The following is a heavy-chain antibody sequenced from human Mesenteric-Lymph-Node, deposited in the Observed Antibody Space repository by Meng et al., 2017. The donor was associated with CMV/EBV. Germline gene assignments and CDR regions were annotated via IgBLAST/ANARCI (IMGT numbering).Heavy chain of an antibody. J-gene: IGHJ3*02. CDR3: ARVEMATKVDAFDI. D-gene: IGHD5-24*01. CDR1: GFIFRSYE. CDR2: ISSSGGPI. Sequence: GGSLRLSCAASGFIFRSYEMNWVRQAPGKGLEWVSYISSSGGPILYADSVKGRFTISRDNAKNSLYLQMNSLRAEDTAVYYCARVEMATKVDAFDIWGQGTMVTVSS. V-gene: IGHV3-48*03.